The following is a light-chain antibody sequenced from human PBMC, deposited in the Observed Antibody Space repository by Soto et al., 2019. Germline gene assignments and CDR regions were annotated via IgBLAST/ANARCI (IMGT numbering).Light chain of an antibody. V-gene: IGLV1-40*01. J-gene: IGLJ3*02. CDR3: QSYDNSLSAWV. Sequence: SVLTQPPSVSGAPGQTVTISCTGSSPNIGAGYDVHWYHHLPGTAPKLLIYGNNNRPSGVPDRFSGSKSGTSASLAITGLQAEDEADYYCQSYDNSLSAWVFGGGTKLTVL. CDR1: SPNIGAGYD. CDR2: GNN.